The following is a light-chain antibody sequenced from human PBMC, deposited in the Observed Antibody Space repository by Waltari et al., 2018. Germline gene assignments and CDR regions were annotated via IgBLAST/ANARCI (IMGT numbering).Light chain of an antibody. Sequence: QSALTQPRSVSGSPGQSVTISCTGTSSYVGGYNYVSWYPQHPGKAPKLMIYDVSKRPSGVPDRFSGSKSGNTASLTISGLQAEDEADYYCCSYAGSYTPFGGGTKLTVL. CDR2: DVS. J-gene: IGLJ2*01. V-gene: IGLV2-11*01. CDR1: SSYVGGYNY. CDR3: CSYAGSYTP.